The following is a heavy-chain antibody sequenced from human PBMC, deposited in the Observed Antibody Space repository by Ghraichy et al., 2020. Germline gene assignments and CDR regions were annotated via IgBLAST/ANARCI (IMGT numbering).Heavy chain of an antibody. CDR3: AKTTVVTPMLDY. V-gene: IGHV3-23*01. D-gene: IGHD4-23*01. J-gene: IGHJ4*02. CDR2: ISGSGGST. Sequence: GGSLRLSCAASGFTFSSYAMSWVRQAPGKGLEWVSAISGSGGSTYYADSVKGRFTISRDNSKNTLYLQMNSLRAEDTTVYYCAKTTVVTPMLDYWGQGTLVTVSS. CDR1: GFTFSSYA.